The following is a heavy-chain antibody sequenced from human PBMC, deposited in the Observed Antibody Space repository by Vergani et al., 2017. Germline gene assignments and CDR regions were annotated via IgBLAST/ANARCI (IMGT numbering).Heavy chain of an antibody. CDR1: GYSFTSYW. V-gene: IGHV5-10-1*03. J-gene: IGHJ4*02. CDR2: IDPSDSYT. CDR3: ATQPHYYDSSGYPIGYFDY. Sequence: EVQLVQSGAEVKKPGESLRISCKGSGYSFTSYWISWVRQMPGKGLEWMGRIDPSDSYTNYSPSFQGHVTISADKSISTAYLQWSSLKASDTAMSYCATQPHYYDSSGYPIGYFDYWGQGTLVTVSS. D-gene: IGHD3-22*01.